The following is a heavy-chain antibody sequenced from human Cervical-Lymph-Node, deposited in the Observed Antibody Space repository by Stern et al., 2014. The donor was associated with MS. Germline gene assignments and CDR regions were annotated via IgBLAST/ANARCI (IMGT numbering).Heavy chain of an antibody. CDR3: ARDRGLVGNTTDDY. CDR1: GFPFTNHG. V-gene: IGHV1-18*01. D-gene: IGHD1-26*01. J-gene: IGHJ4*02. CDR2: INGHNGNI. Sequence: VHLVESGAEVKKPGASVKVSCKASGFPFTNHGISWVRQAPGQGLEWMGWINGHNGNIDFAQKFQGRLIMTTDTSTSTVYMELRSLGFDDTAVYYCARDRGLVGNTTDDYWGQGTLVTVSS.